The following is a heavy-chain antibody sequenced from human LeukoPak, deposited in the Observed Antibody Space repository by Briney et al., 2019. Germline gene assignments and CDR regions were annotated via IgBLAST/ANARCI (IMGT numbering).Heavy chain of an antibody. D-gene: IGHD2-2*01. CDR1: GGSISSYY. Sequence: SETLSLTCTVSGGSISSYYWSWIRQPPGKGLEWIGYIYYSGSTNYNPSLKSRVTISVDTSKNQFSLKLSSVTAADTAVYYCAGALGYCSSTSCYEADYYYYYYMDVWGKGTTVTVSS. V-gene: IGHV4-59*01. CDR2: IYYSGST. J-gene: IGHJ6*03. CDR3: AGALGYCSSTSCYEADYYYYYYMDV.